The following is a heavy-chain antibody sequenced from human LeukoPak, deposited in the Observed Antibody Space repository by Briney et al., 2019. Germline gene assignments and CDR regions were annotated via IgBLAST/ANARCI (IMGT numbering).Heavy chain of an antibody. CDR3: ARFSDWVGGYYFDY. V-gene: IGHV4-31*03. J-gene: IGHJ4*02. CDR2: IYYSGST. D-gene: IGHD3-10*01. Sequence: SQTLSLTCTVSGGSISSGGYYWSWIRQHPGKGLEWIGYIYYSGSTYYNPSLKSRVTISVDTSKNQFSLKPSSVTAADTAVYYCARFSDWVGGYYFDYWGQGTLVTVSS. CDR1: GGSISSGGYY.